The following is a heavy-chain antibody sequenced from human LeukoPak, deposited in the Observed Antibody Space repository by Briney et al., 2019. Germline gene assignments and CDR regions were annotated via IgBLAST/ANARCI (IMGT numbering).Heavy chain of an antibody. CDR1: GFTFRNYN. V-gene: IGHV3-21*01. J-gene: IGHJ4*02. D-gene: IGHD3-22*01. CDR3: ARSTFYYDSSGYSSGHFDY. CDR2: LSSSSSYI. Sequence: GGSLRLSCAAFGFTFRNYNMDWVRQAPGKGLEWVSSLSSSSSYIYYADSVKGRFTISGDNAKKSLYLQMNSLRAEDTAVYYCARSTFYYDSSGYSSGHFDYWGQGTLVTVSS.